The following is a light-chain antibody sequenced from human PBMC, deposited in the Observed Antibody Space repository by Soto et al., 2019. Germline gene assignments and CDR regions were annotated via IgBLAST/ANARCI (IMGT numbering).Light chain of an antibody. J-gene: IGLJ2*01. CDR2: SNN. CDR3: AAWDDSLNGVV. Sequence: QSVLTQPPSASGTPGQRVTISCSGSSSNIGSNTVNWYQQLQGTAPKLLIYSNNQRPSGVPDRFSGSKSGTSASLAFSGLQSEDEADYYCAAWDDSLNGVVFGGGTKLTVL. CDR1: SSNIGSNT. V-gene: IGLV1-44*01.